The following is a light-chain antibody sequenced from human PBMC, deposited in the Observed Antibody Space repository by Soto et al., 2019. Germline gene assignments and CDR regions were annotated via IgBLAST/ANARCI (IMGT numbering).Light chain of an antibody. CDR3: QQYGSSGT. CDR1: HSMSNSN. CDR2: GAS. J-gene: IGKJ1*01. V-gene: IGKV3-20*01. Sequence: SGWSQSPSTLSLSPGDRATLSCRASHSMSNSNLAWYQHKPGQAPRLLIYGASNRATGIPDRFSGSGSGTDFSLTISRLEPEDFAVYYCQQYGSSGTFGQGTKV.